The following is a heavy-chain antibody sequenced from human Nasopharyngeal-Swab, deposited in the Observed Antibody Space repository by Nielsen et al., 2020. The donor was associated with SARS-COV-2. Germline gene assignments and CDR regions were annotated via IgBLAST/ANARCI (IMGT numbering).Heavy chain of an antibody. CDR2: IWHDGSNK. J-gene: IGHJ3*02. V-gene: IGHV3-33*01. Sequence: GGSLRLSCAASGFTFSNYAMHWVRQAPGKGLEWVAVIWHDGSNKYYADSVKGRFTISRDNSKNTLYLQMNSLRAEDTAMYYCARDLTPMVIIYAFDMWGQGTMVTVSS. CDR1: GFTFSNYA. D-gene: IGHD5-18*01. CDR3: ARDLTPMVIIYAFDM.